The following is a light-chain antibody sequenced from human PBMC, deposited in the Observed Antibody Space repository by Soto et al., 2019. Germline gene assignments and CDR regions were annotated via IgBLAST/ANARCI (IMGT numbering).Light chain of an antibody. CDR1: TGAVTSGHF. J-gene: IGLJ2*01. CDR2: DTN. CDR3: LLTYSGPSVF. V-gene: IGLV7-46*01. Sequence: QAVVTQEPSLTVSPGGTVTLTCGSSTGAVTSGHFPSWFQQKPGQAPRTLIYDTNNKQSWTPARFSGSVLGGKAALTLSGAQPEDEAEYYCLLTYSGPSVFFGGGTNLTVL.